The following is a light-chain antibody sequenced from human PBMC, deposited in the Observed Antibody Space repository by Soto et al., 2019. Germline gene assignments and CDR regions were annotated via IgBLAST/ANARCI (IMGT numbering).Light chain of an antibody. V-gene: IGKV3-11*01. Sequence: VVTQSAEKRSLSPGEKATISCRASQSVSSYLAWYQQKPGQAPRLLMYEASNRATGIPARFSGGGSGTDFTLTISCLEPGDFAVYYCQQRSDWPWTFGQGTKVDIK. J-gene: IGKJ1*01. CDR2: EAS. CDR3: QQRSDWPWT. CDR1: QSVSSY.